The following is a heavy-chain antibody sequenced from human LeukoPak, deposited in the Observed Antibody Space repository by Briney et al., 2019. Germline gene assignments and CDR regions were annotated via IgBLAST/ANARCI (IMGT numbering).Heavy chain of an antibody. J-gene: IGHJ5*02. Sequence: PGRSLRLSCAASGFTFSSYGMHWVRQAPGKGLEWVAVIWYDGSNKYYADSVKGRFTISRDNSKNTLYLQMNSLRAEDTAVYYCARDTYGYSGYDSIEVNWFDPWGQGTLVTVSS. CDR2: IWYDGSNK. V-gene: IGHV3-33*01. D-gene: IGHD5-12*01. CDR3: ARDTYGYSGYDSIEVNWFDP. CDR1: GFTFSSYG.